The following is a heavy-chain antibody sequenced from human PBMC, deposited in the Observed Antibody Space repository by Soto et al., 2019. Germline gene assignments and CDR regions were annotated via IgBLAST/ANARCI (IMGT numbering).Heavy chain of an antibody. D-gene: IGHD6-19*01. V-gene: IGHV3-30*18. Sequence: GGSLRLSCAASGFTFSSYGMHWVRQAPGKGLEWVAVISYDGSNKYYADSVKGRFTISRDNSKNTLYLQMNSLRAEDTAVYYCAKDQQWLAKQSTYYFDYWGQGTLVTVSS. CDR2: ISYDGSNK. CDR1: GFTFSSYG. CDR3: AKDQQWLAKQSTYYFDY. J-gene: IGHJ4*02.